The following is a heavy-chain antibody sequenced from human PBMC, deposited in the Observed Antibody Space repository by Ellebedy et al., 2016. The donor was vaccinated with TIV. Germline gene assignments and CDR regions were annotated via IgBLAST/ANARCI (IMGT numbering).Heavy chain of an antibody. V-gene: IGHV1-69*13. D-gene: IGHD3-22*01. CDR2: IIPIFGTP. J-gene: IGHJ4*02. CDR3: ARAGSYDSPFDY. Sequence: ASVKVSXKASRGTFSSYAISWVRQAPGQGLEWMGGIIPIFGTPNYAQKFQGRVTITADESTSTAYMELSSLRSEDTAVYYCARAGSYDSPFDYWGQGTLVTVSS. CDR1: RGTFSSYA.